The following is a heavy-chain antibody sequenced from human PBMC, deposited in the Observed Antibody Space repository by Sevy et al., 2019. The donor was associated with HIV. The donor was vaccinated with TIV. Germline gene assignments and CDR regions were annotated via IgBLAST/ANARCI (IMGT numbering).Heavy chain of an antibody. CDR1: GFSVGSYS. V-gene: IGHV3-21*01. J-gene: IGHJ4*02. CDR3: SSGGGY. CDR2: ISFTTNNT. Sequence: GGSLRLSCAASGFSVGSYSTNWVRQAPGKGLEWVSFISFTTNNTYYGDSVKGRFTISRDNARNSVYLQMNSLRAEDTAVYYCSSGGGYWGQGTLVTVSS. D-gene: IGHD3-16*01.